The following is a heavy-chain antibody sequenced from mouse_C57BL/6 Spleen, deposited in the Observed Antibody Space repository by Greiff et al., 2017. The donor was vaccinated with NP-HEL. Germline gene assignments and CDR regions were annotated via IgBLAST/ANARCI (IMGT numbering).Heavy chain of an antibody. Sequence: VKQSCKASGYTFTSYWMHWVKQRPGRGLEWIGRIDPNSGGTKYNEKFKSKATLTVDKPSSTAYMQLSSLTSEDSAVYYCARDNYSNYVGYFDVWGTGTTVTVSS. CDR2: IDPNSGGT. J-gene: IGHJ1*03. CDR1: GYTFTSYW. V-gene: IGHV1-72*01. CDR3: ARDNYSNYVGYFDV. D-gene: IGHD2-5*01.